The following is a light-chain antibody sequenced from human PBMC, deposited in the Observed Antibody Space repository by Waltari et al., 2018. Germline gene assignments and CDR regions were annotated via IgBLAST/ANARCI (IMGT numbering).Light chain of an antibody. Sequence: QSVLTQPPSVSGAPGPRVTISCSGDNSNIRAGYDVPWYRQLPGTAPKLLIHGNDNRPSGVPERISGSKSGTSASLAITGLQADDEADYYCQSYDTSQSVVFGGGTKLTVL. CDR2: GND. CDR3: QSYDTSQSVV. V-gene: IGLV1-40*01. J-gene: IGLJ3*02. CDR1: NSNIRAGYD.